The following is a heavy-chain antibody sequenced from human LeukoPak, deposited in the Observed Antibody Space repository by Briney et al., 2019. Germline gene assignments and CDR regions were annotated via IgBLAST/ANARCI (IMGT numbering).Heavy chain of an antibody. CDR2: INHSGST. CDR1: GGSFSSYY. CDR3: AGGDRVYSYIRAKNYYMDV. V-gene: IGHV4-34*01. J-gene: IGHJ6*03. D-gene: IGHD5-18*01. Sequence: SETLSLTCAVYGGSFSSYYWSWIRQPPGKVLEWIGEINHSGSTNYNPSLKSRVTISVDTSKNQFSLKLSSVTAADTAVYSCAGGDRVYSYIRAKNYYMDVWGKGTTVTVS.